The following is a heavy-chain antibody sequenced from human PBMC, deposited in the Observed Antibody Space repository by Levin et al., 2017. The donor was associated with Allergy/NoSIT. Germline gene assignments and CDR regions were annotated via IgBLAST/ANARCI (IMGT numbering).Heavy chain of an antibody. Sequence: PGGSLRLSCTASGFTFRDYGMHWVRQAPGKGLEWVAVISYDGTTKNYADSVKGRFTISRDNSKNTLYLQMNSLRVEDTAEYYCAKLAMVRGITDDFDTWGQGALVTVSS. D-gene: IGHD3-10*01. J-gene: IGHJ4*02. CDR1: GFTFRDYG. CDR3: AKLAMVRGITDDFDT. V-gene: IGHV3-30*18. CDR2: ISYDGTTK.